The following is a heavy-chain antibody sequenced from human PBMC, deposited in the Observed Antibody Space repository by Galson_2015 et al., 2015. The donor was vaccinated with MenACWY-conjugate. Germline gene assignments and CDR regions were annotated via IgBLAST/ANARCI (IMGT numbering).Heavy chain of an antibody. J-gene: IGHJ5*02. Sequence: QSGAEVKKPGESLKISCKGSGYAFTTSWIGWVRQMPGKGLEWMGIIYPGDSDTRYSPSFQGQVTISADKSISTAYLQWGSLKASDTAMYYCARHLAAAGFDPWGQGTLVTASS. D-gene: IGHD6-13*01. CDR1: GYAFTTSW. CDR3: ARHLAAAGFDP. V-gene: IGHV5-51*01. CDR2: IYPGDSDT.